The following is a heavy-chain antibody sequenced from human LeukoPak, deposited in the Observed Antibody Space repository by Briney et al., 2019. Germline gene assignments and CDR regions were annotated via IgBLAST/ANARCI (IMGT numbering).Heavy chain of an antibody. CDR3: ARAHGVYSSSLGFEY. D-gene: IGHD6-6*01. Sequence: AAETLSLTCTVSGVSISSYYWSWIRQPPGKGLEWIGYIYYSGSTNYNPSLKRRVTISVDTSKNQFSLKLSSVTAAHTALYYCARAHGVYSSSLGFEYWGQGTLVTVSS. CDR1: GVSISSYY. V-gene: IGHV4-59*01. CDR2: IYYSGST. J-gene: IGHJ4*02.